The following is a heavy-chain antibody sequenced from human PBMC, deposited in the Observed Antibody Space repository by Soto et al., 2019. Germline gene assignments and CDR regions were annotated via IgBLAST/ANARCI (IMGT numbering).Heavy chain of an antibody. CDR1: GGTFSSYA. Sequence: QVQLVQSGAEVKKPGSSVKVSCKASGGTFSSYAISWVRQAPGQGLEWMGGIIPIFGTANYAQKFQGRVXIXAVXSTSTAYMELSSLRSEDTAVYYCARARLGESSMDVWGQGTTVTVSS. V-gene: IGHV1-69*12. J-gene: IGHJ6*02. D-gene: IGHD3-16*01. CDR2: IIPIFGTA. CDR3: ARARLGESSMDV.